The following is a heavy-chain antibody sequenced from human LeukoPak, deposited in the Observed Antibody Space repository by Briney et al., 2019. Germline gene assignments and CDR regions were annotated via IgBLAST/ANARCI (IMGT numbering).Heavy chain of an antibody. CDR2: INHSGST. V-gene: IGHV4-34*01. Sequence: PSETLSLTCAVYGGSFSGYYWSWIRQPPGKGLEWIGEINHSGSTNYNPSLKSRVTISVDTSKNQFSLKLSSVTAADTAVYYCARGLMGSDDCVWGSYRAPYYFDYWGQGTLVTVSS. D-gene: IGHD3-16*02. J-gene: IGHJ4*02. CDR1: GGSFSGYY. CDR3: ARGLMGSDDCVWGSYRAPYYFDY.